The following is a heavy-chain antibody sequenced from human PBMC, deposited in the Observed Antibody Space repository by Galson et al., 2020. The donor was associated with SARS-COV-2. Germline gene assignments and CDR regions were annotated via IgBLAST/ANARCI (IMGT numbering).Heavy chain of an antibody. CDR2: IGGSSDVI. CDR3: AGWYIRF. J-gene: IGHJ4*02. Sequence: GASLRLSCAASGFTFSTSYMSWVRQAPGKGLEWLSYIGGSSDVIKYADSVKGRFTISRDNAKNLLYLQMNSLRDEDTAVYYCAGWYIRFWGQGTLVTVSS. CDR1: GFTFSTSY. D-gene: IGHD6-19*01. V-gene: IGHV3-48*02.